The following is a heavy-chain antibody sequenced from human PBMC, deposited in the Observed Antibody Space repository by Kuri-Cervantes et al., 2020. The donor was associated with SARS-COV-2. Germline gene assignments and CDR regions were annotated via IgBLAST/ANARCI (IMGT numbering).Heavy chain of an antibody. CDR3: ARGRFRDY. D-gene: IGHD2-21*01. Sequence: GESLKISCAASGFTFSSYAMHWVRQAPGKGLEWVAVISYDGSNKYYADSVKGRFTISRDNSKNTLYLQMNSLRAEDTAVYYCARGRFRDYWGQGTLVTVSS. J-gene: IGHJ4*02. V-gene: IGHV3-30-3*01. CDR1: GFTFSSYA. CDR2: ISYDGSNK.